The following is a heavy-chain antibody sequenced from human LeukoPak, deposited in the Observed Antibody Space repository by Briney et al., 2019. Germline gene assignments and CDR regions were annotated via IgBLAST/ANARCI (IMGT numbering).Heavy chain of an antibody. CDR3: ARYIMVRELYYFDY. V-gene: IGHV1-69*01. CDR2: IIPIFGTA. J-gene: IGHJ4*02. CDR1: GGTFSSYA. D-gene: IGHD3-10*01. Sequence: GAPVKVSCKASGGTFSSYAISWVRQAPGQGLEWMGGIIPIFGTANYAQKFQGRVTITADESTSTAYMELSSLRSEDTAVYYCARYIMVRELYYFDYWGQGTLVTVSS.